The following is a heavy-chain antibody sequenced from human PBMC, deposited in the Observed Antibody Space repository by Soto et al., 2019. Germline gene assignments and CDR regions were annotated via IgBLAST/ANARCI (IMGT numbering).Heavy chain of an antibody. CDR1: GGSISSGGYS. J-gene: IGHJ5*02. CDR3: ARDQLEGNWFDP. CDR2: IYHSGST. D-gene: IGHD1-1*01. V-gene: IGHV4-30-2*01. Sequence: QLQLQESGSGLVRPSQTLSLTCAVSGGSISSGGYSWNWIRQPPGKGLEWIGYIYHSGSTLYNPSLKIRVTISVDKSKNQFSLKLSSVPAADTAVYYCARDQLEGNWFDPWGQGTLVTVYS.